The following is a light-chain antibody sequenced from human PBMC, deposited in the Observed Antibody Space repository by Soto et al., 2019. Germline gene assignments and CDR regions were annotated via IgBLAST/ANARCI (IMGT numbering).Light chain of an antibody. V-gene: IGLV2-14*01. Sequence: QSVLTQPASVSWSPGQSVTISCTGPRSDIGDSNFISWYQQSPGKAPRLLIYEVNNRPSGVSRRFSGSKAGNTASLTISGLLEDDEADYFCASFRSGTILVFGSGTKVTVL. J-gene: IGLJ1*01. CDR2: EVN. CDR3: ASFRSGTILV. CDR1: RSDIGDSNF.